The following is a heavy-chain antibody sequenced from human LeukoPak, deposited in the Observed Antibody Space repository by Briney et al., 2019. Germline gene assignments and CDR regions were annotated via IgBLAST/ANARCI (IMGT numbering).Heavy chain of an antibody. CDR2: ISAKNGDT. V-gene: IGHV1-18*01. CDR3: ARDIAVTNFDY. Sequence: RASVKVSCKASGYTFTNYGFSWVRQAPGQGLEWMGWISAKNGDTDYAQKLQGRVTLTTDTATNTAYMELRSLRSDDTAVYYCARDIAVTNFDYWGQGTLLTVSS. D-gene: IGHD4-17*01. CDR1: GYTFTNYG. J-gene: IGHJ4*02.